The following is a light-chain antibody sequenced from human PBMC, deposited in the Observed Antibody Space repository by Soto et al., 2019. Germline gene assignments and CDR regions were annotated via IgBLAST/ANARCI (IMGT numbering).Light chain of an antibody. CDR3: QRVGTSPPWP. CDR2: GTS. J-gene: IGKJ1*01. V-gene: IGKV3-20*01. Sequence: MLLTESPATLSSFPGDRVTLSCRASQYINTRLAWYQQKPGQAPRLLIYGTSIRATGIPDRFSGSGSGTDFTLTITILEPEDFAVYDCQRVGTSPPWPFGQGTKVDIK. CDR1: QYINTR.